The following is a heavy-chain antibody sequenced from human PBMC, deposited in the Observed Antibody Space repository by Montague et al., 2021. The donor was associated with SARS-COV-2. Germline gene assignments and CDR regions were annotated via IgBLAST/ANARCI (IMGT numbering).Heavy chain of an antibody. CDR2: IYHGNIRHNATA. V-gene: IGHV4-38-2*02. Sequence: SETLSLTCSVSGYSISTGYYCGWLRQPPGRRLEWIGSIYHGNIRHNATAHYNPSLQSRVTIPVDSSKNQNSLELSSVTGADTAVYYCAKGPDQYGANSGGWHWGPGILVIVSS. D-gene: IGHD4-23*01. CDR1: GYSISTGYY. J-gene: IGHJ4*02. CDR3: AKGPDQYGANSGGWH.